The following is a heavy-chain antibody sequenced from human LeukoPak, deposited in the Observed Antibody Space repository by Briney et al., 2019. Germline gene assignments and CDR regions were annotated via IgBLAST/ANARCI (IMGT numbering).Heavy chain of an antibody. CDR3: AKDSPLTNHYNDLDF. CDR2: VTPGGDIA. D-gene: IGHD3-9*01. J-gene: IGHJ4*02. V-gene: IGHV3-23*01. CDR1: GFTFSSYA. Sequence: GGSLRLSCAASGFTFSSYAMTWVRQAPGKGLEWVSTVTPGGDIAYYADSVKGRFTISRDNSKNTLYLQMNSLRAEDTAVYLCAKDSPLTNHYNDLDFWGQGTLVTVSS.